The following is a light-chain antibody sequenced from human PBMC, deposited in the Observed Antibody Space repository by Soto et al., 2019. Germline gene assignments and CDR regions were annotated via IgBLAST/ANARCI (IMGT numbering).Light chain of an antibody. CDR1: GRDIGAYDY. CDR3: CSYTDSALDVV. V-gene: IGLV2-14*03. Sequence: QSALTQPASVSGSPGQSITISCTGSGRDIGAYDYVSWYQQHPGKAPKLLIFDVTHRPSGVSDRFSGSKSGNTASLTISGVRPEDEADYYCCSYTDSALDVVFGGGTKVTVL. J-gene: IGLJ2*01. CDR2: DVT.